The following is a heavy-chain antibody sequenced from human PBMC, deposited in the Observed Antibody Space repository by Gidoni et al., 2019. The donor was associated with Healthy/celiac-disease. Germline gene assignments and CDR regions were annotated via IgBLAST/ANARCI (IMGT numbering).Heavy chain of an antibody. Sequence: QVQLQQWGAGLLKPSETLSLTCAVYGGYFRGYYWSWIRQPPGKGLEWIGEINHSGSTNYNPSLKSRVTISVDTSKNQFSLKLSSVTAADTAVYYCARGRWYYYDSSGYYSPFDYWGQGTLVTVSS. D-gene: IGHD3-22*01. CDR1: GGYFRGYY. CDR2: INHSGST. V-gene: IGHV4-34*01. CDR3: ARGRWYYYDSSGYYSPFDY. J-gene: IGHJ4*02.